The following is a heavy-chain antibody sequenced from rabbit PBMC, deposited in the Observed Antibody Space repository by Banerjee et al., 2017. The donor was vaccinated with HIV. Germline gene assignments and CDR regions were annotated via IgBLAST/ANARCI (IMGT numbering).Heavy chain of an antibody. CDR3: ARDPPDTAYADFDL. CDR2: IYGGSAIT. CDR1: GFSFSSSYC. D-gene: IGHD6-1*01. V-gene: IGHV1S45*01. J-gene: IGHJ4*01. Sequence: QEQLEESGGDLVKPEGSLTLTCTASGFSFSSSYCMCWVRQAPGKGLEWIACIYGGSAITWYASWAKGRFTISKTSSTTVTLQMASLTAADTATYFCARDPPDTAYADFDLWGQGTLVTVS.